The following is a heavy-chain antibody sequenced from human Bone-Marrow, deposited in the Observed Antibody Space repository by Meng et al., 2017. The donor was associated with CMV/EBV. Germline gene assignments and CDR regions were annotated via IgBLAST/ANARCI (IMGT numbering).Heavy chain of an antibody. V-gene: IGHV3-30*02. J-gene: IGHJ5*02. D-gene: IGHD1-1*01. Sequence: GESLKISCAASEFSFSTSGMHWVRQAPGKGLEWVSLIMYDGSNKYYADSVKGRFTISRDNSKNTLYLRMNSLRAEDTAVYFCAKGVAPTGNPNWFDPWGQGTPVTVSS. CDR2: IMYDGSNK. CDR3: AKGVAPTGNPNWFDP. CDR1: EFSFSTSG.